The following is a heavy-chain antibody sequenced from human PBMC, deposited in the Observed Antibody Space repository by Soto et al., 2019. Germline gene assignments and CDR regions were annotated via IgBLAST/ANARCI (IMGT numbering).Heavy chain of an antibody. Sequence: QVQLVQSGDEVKKPGASVKVSCKASGYIFVNYGIAWVRQAPGQGLEWMGWISPYTGNTHSASKVQGRLTMTSDTPTRKAYMDLGSLTSGDTAVYYCAVMDNYVTPTPQDVWGQGNTVTLSS. V-gene: IGHV1-18*01. CDR1: GYIFVNYG. D-gene: IGHD3-16*01. J-gene: IGHJ6*02. CDR2: ISPYTGNT. CDR3: AVMDNYVTPTPQDV.